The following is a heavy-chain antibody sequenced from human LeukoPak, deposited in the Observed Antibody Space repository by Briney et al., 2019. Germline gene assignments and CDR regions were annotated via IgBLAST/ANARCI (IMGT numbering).Heavy chain of an antibody. Sequence: SETLSLTCAVYGGSFSGYYWSWIRQPPGKGLEWIGEINHSGSTNYNPSLKSRVTISVDTSKNQFSLKLSSVTAADTAVYYCARRPFDYWGQGTLVTVSS. CDR3: ARRPFDY. CDR2: INHSGST. J-gene: IGHJ4*02. CDR1: GGSFSGYY. V-gene: IGHV4-34*01.